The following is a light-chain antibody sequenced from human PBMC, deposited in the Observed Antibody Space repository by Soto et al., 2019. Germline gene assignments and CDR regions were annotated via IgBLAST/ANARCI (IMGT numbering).Light chain of an antibody. CDR3: QKYNKWPLT. J-gene: IGKJ4*02. CDR2: GAS. Sequence: EIVMTQSPATLSVSPGERVTLSCRASQSVSSNLAWYQQKPGQAPRLLIYGASTRATGIPARFSGSGSGTEFTLTISSLQSEDFAVYYCQKYNKWPLTFGGGTKVEFK. V-gene: IGKV3-15*01. CDR1: QSVSSN.